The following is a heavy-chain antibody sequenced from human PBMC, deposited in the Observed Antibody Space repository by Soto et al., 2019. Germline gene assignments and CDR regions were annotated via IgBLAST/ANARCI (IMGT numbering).Heavy chain of an antibody. CDR2: ISSSSTTI. D-gene: IGHD2-15*01. CDR1: GFTFSSYS. Sequence: EVQLVESGGGLVQPGGSLRLSCAASGFTFSSYSMNWVRQAPGKGLEWVSYISSSSTTIYYADSVKGRFTISRDNAKNSMYLQMTRLRAEDTAVYYCARLYCRGGSCYSGDAFDIWGQGTMVTVSS. CDR3: ARLYCRGGSCYSGDAFDI. V-gene: IGHV3-48*01. J-gene: IGHJ3*02.